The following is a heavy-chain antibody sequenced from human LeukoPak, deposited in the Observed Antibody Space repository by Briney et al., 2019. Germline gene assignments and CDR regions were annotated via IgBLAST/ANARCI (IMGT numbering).Heavy chain of an antibody. J-gene: IGHJ5*02. CDR2: IYISGST. V-gene: IGHV4-61*02. Sequence: SETLSLTCTVSAGSISSGSYSWSWIRQPAGKGLEWIGRIYISGSTNYNPSLKSRVTISVDTSKKQLSLKLSSVTAADTAVYYCAREKIGYYDGSGRGWFDPWGQGTLVTVSS. CDR1: AGSISSGSYS. D-gene: IGHD3-22*01. CDR3: AREKIGYYDGSGRGWFDP.